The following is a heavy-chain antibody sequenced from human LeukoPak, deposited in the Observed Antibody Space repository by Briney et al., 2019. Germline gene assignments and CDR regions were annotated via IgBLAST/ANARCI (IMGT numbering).Heavy chain of an antibody. V-gene: IGHV1-18*01. D-gene: IGHD2-21*02. CDR1: GYTFTSYG. J-gene: IGHJ6*03. CDR3: ARERGERGIAYCGGDCHYYMDV. CDR2: ISAYNGNT. Sequence: ASVKVSCKASGYTFTSYGISWVRQAPGQGLEWMGWISAYNGNTNYAQKLQGRVTMTTDTSTSTAYMELRSLRSDDTAVYYCARERGERGIAYCGGDCHYYMDVWGKGTTVTISS.